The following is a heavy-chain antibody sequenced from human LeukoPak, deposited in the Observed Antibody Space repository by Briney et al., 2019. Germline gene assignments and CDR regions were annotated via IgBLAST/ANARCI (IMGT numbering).Heavy chain of an antibody. CDR3: ARALLTSDAFDI. V-gene: IGHV1-8*03. Sequence: GASVKVSCKASGYTFTSYDINWVRHGTGQGLEWMGWMNPNSGNTGYAQKFQGRVTITRNTSIGTAYMELSSLRSEDTAVYYCARALLTSDAFDIWGQGTMVTVSS. CDR1: GYTFTSYD. D-gene: IGHD1-26*01. J-gene: IGHJ3*02. CDR2: MNPNSGNT.